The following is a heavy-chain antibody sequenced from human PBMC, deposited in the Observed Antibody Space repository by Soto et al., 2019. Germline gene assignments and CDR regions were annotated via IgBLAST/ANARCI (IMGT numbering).Heavy chain of an antibody. V-gene: IGHV3-23*01. Sequence: PGGSLRLSCAASGFTFSSYAMDWVRQVPGKGLEWVSAISGTGGSTYYADSVKGRFTISRDSSQNTLYLQMNSLRAEDTAVYYCAKETDSESYDIDYWGQGTQVTVSS. J-gene: IGHJ4*02. CDR1: GFTFSSYA. CDR2: ISGTGGST. D-gene: IGHD3-10*01. CDR3: AKETDSESYDIDY.